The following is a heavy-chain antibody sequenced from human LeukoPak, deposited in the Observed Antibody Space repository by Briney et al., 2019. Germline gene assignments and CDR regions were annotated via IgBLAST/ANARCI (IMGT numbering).Heavy chain of an antibody. CDR2: MFYRGST. V-gene: IGHV4-59*12. CDR1: GGSINNYY. Sequence: SETLSLTCTVSGGSINNYYWNWFRQPPGKGLEWIAYMFYRGSTNYNPSLKSRVTASLDTSKNQFFLQLNSVTPEDTAVYYCARETSHFDYWGQGTLVTVSS. J-gene: IGHJ4*02. CDR3: ARETSHFDY.